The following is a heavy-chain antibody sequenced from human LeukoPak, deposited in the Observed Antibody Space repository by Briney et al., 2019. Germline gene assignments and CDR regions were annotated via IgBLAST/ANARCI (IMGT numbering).Heavy chain of an antibody. Sequence: ASVKASCKASGYTFTGYYMHWVRQAPGQGLEWMGWINPNSGGTNYAQKFQGRVTMTRDTSISTAYMELSRLRSDDTAVYYCARSIAVADPIDYWGQGTLVTVSS. CDR2: INPNSGGT. CDR3: ARSIAVADPIDY. CDR1: GYTFTGYY. J-gene: IGHJ4*02. V-gene: IGHV1-2*02. D-gene: IGHD6-19*01.